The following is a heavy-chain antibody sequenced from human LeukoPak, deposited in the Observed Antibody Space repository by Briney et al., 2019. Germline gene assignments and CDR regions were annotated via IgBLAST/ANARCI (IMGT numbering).Heavy chain of an antibody. CDR2: IYTSGST. V-gene: IGHV4-4*07. Sequence: SETLSLTCTVSGGSISSDYWSWIRQPAGKGLERIGRIYTSGSTNYNPSLKSRVTLSVDTSKNQFSLKLSSVTAADTAVYYCARTYSYCSGGSCYAQAYYFDYWGQGTLVTVSS. J-gene: IGHJ4*02. CDR3: ARTYSYCSGGSCYAQAYYFDY. D-gene: IGHD2-15*01. CDR1: GGSISSDY.